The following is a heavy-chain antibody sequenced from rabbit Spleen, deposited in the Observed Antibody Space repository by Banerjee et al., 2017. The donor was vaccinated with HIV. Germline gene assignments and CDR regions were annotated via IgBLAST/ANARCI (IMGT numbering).Heavy chain of an antibody. V-gene: IGHV1S45*01. J-gene: IGHJ6*01. CDR3: ARDTGSSFSSYGMDL. CDR2: IYIGNSGSA. CDR1: GFSFSSNA. D-gene: IGHD8-1*01. Sequence: QQQLVESGGGLVKPGASLTLTCTASGFSFSSNAMCWVRQAPGKGLEWIGCIYIGNSGSAYASWAGGRFTISKTSSTTVTLQMTSLTVADTATYFCARDTGSSFSSYGMDLWGQGTLVTVS.